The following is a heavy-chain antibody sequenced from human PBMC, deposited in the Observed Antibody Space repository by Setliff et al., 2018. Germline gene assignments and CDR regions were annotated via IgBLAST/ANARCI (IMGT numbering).Heavy chain of an antibody. CDR2: FSRSGST. CDR1: GFTFSSYA. V-gene: IGHV3-23*01. CDR3: AKDGRGAAYWYFDL. J-gene: IGHJ2*01. D-gene: IGHD2-15*01. Sequence: GESLKISCAASGFTFSSYAMTWVRQAPGKGLEWVSTFSRSGSTYYADSVKGRFTISRDNSKSTLYLQMNSLRAEDTAVYYCAKDGRGAAYWYFDLWGRGTLVTVSS.